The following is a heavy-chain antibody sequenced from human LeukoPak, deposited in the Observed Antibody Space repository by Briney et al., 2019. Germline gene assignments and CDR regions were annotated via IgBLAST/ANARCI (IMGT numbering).Heavy chain of an antibody. CDR3: ARDAKDGGSYSNYFDY. D-gene: IGHD3-10*01. V-gene: IGHV3-66*01. CDR1: GLTVSSNY. CDR2: ISSGGST. J-gene: IGHJ4*02. Sequence: GGSLRLSCAASGLTVSSNYMTWVRQAPGKGLEWVSVISSGGSTFYADSVKGRFTISRDNSKNTLFLQMNSLRADDTAVYYCARDAKDGGSYSNYFDYWGQGTLVTVAS.